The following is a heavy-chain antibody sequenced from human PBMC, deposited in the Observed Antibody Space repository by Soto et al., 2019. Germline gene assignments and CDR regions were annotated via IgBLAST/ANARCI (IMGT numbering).Heavy chain of an antibody. V-gene: IGHV1-69*12. J-gene: IGHJ5*02. CDR2: IVPMFGTA. CDR3: ARDGDPRNASWSGPLGGGWVAP. D-gene: IGHD3-3*01. Sequence: QVQLVQSGAEVKKPGSSVNVSCKTSGGTFGNSAVTWVRQAPGQGLEWMGGIVPMFGTANYAPKFQGRHTITANESTNTSYIELSSLTSDDPAVYYCARDGDPRNASWSGPLGGGWVAPWGQGTLVTVSS. CDR1: GGTFGNSA.